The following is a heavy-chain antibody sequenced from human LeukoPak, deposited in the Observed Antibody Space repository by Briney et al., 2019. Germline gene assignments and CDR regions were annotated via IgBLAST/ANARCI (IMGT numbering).Heavy chain of an antibody. J-gene: IGHJ4*02. CDR3: AKVSSSWYSPFDY. D-gene: IGHD6-13*01. CDR1: GFAFDDYA. Sequence: PGGSLRLSCAASGFAFDDYAMHWVRQAPGKGLEWVSGISWNSGSIGYADSVKGRFTISRDNAKNSLYLQMNSLRAEDTALYYCAKVSSSWYSPFDYWGQGTLVTVSS. CDR2: ISWNSGSI. V-gene: IGHV3-9*01.